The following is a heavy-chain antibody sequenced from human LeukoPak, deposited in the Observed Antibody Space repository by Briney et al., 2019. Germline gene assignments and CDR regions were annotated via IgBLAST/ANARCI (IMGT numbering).Heavy chain of an antibody. V-gene: IGHV3-48*01. J-gene: IGHJ3*02. Sequence: GGSLRLSCAASGFTFSSYNMNWVRQAPGKGLEWVSYISSSSRTIYYADSVKGRFTISRDNAKNSLYLQMNSLRAEDTAVYYCAKVYYYDSSGSGNDAFDIWGQGTMVTVSS. CDR1: GFTFSSYN. D-gene: IGHD3-22*01. CDR3: AKVYYYDSSGSGNDAFDI. CDR2: ISSSSRTI.